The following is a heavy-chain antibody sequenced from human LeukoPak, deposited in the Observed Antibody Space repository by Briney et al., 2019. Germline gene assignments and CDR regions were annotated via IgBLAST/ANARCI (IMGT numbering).Heavy chain of an antibody. V-gene: IGHV3-49*04. Sequence: GGSLRLSCTASGFTFGDYAMSWVRQAPGKGLEWVGFIRSKAYGGTTEYAASVKGRFTISRDDSKSIAYLQMNSLKTEDTAVYYCTSPDIEMATIPYYYYGMDVWGQGTTVTVSS. D-gene: IGHD5-24*01. CDR3: TSPDIEMATIPYYYYGMDV. CDR1: GFTFGDYA. J-gene: IGHJ6*02. CDR2: IRSKAYGGTT.